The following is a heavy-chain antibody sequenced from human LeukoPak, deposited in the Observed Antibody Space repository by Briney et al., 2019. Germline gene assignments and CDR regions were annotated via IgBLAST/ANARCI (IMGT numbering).Heavy chain of an antibody. CDR2: IYYSGST. J-gene: IGHJ6*02. CDR3: ARVAARYVGMDV. Sequence: KPSETLSLTCTVSGGSINNYYWSWIRQPPGMGLEWIGYIYYSGSTNYNPSLKSRVTISVDTSKKQFSLNLSSVTAADTAVYYCARVAARYVGMDVWGQGTTVTVSS. CDR1: GGSINNYY. V-gene: IGHV4-59*01. D-gene: IGHD6-6*01.